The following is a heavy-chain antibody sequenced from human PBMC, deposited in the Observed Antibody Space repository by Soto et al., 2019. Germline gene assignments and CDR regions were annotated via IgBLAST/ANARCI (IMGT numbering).Heavy chain of an antibody. Sequence: GGSLRLSCAASGFTFSSYAMSWVRQAPGKGLEWVSAISGSGGSTYYADSVKGRFTISRDNSKNTLYLQMNSLRAEDTAVYYCVRERAPFDGFDIWGQGTVVTVSS. CDR2: ISGSGGST. J-gene: IGHJ3*02. V-gene: IGHV3-23*01. CDR1: GFTFSSYA. CDR3: VRERAPFDGFDI.